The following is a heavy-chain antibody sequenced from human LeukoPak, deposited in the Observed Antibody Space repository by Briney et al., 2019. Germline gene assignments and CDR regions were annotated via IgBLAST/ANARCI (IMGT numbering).Heavy chain of an antibody. CDR3: ANANYGSGTTGYMDV. Sequence: PGGSLRLSCAASGFTFSSYAMSWVRQAPGKGLEWVSAISGSGGSTYYADSVKGRFTISRDNSKNTLYLQMNSLRAEDTAVYYCANANYGSGTTGYMDVWGKGTTVTVSS. CDR2: ISGSGGST. D-gene: IGHD3-10*01. CDR1: GFTFSSYA. J-gene: IGHJ6*03. V-gene: IGHV3-23*01.